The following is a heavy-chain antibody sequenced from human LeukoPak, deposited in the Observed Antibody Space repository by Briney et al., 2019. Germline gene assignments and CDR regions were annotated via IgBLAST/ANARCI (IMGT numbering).Heavy chain of an antibody. D-gene: IGHD2-2*01. V-gene: IGHV3-23*01. CDR1: GFTFRTYA. J-gene: IGHJ5*01. CDR3: AKPTGSSINCFRFDS. Sequence: GGSLRLSCAASGFTFRTYAVNWVRQAPGKGLEWVSSISGSGDNTYYADSVKGRFTISRDNSKNTLYLQMSSLRAEDTAIYYCAKPTGSSINCFRFDSWGQGTLVTVSS. CDR2: ISGSGDNT.